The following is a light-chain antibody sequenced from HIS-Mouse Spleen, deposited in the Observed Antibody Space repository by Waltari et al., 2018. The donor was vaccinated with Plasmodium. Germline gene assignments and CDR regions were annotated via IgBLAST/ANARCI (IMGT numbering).Light chain of an antibody. V-gene: IGLV2-11*01. CDR1: SSYVGGYNS. Sequence: QSALTQPRPVSGSPGQSVTIPCTGTSSYVGGYNSVPWYQQHPGKAPKLMIYDVSKRPSGVPDRFSGSKSGNTASLTISGLQAEDEADYYCCSYAGSYTWVFGGGTKLTVL. J-gene: IGLJ3*02. CDR2: DVS. CDR3: CSYAGSYTWV.